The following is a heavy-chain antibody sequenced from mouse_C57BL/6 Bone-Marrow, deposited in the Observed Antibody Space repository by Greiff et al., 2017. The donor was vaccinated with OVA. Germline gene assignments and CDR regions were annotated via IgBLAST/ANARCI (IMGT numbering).Heavy chain of an antibody. D-gene: IGHD1-1*01. CDR2: INPNNGGT. CDR3: ARRVLRSFDY. V-gene: IGHV1-18*01. CDR1: GYTFTDYN. Sequence: EVKLQESGPELVKPGASVKIPCKASGYTFTDYNMDWVKQSHGKSLEWIGDINPNNGGTIYNQKFKGKATLTVDKSSSTAYMELRSLTSEDTAVYYCARRVLRSFDYWGQGTTLTVSS. J-gene: IGHJ2*01.